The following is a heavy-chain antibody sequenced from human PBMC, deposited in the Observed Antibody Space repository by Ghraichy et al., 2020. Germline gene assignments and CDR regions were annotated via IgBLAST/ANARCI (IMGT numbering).Heavy chain of an antibody. CDR3: AKDISVGSFGELSY. J-gene: IGHJ4*02. CDR2: ISWNSGSI. Sequence: GGSLRLSCAASGFTFDDYAMHWVRQAPGKGLEWVSGISWNSGSIGYADSVKGRFTISRDNAKNSLYLQMNSLRAEDTALYYCAKDISVGSFGELSYWGQGTLVTVSS. CDR1: GFTFDDYA. V-gene: IGHV3-9*01. D-gene: IGHD3-10*01.